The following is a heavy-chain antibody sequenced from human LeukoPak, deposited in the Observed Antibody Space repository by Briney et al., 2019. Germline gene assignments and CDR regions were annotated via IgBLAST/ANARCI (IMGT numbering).Heavy chain of an antibody. Sequence: GASVKVSCKASGYTFTSYAMHWVRQAPGQRLEWMGWINAGNGNTKYSQKFQGRVTITRDTSASTAYMELSSLRSEDTAVYYCARGGRFGELSRRNFDYWGQGTLVTVSS. V-gene: IGHV1-3*01. J-gene: IGHJ4*02. CDR3: ARGGRFGELSRRNFDY. CDR1: GYTFTSYA. D-gene: IGHD3-10*01. CDR2: INAGNGNT.